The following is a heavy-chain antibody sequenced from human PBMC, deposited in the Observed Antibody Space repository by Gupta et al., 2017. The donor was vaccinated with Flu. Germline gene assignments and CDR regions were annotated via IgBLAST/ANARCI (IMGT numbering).Heavy chain of an antibody. V-gene: IGHV3-33*01. CDR1: GFTFSSYG. Sequence: QVQLVESGGGVVQPGRSLRLSCAASGFTFSSYGMHWVRQAPGKGLEWVAVIWYDGSNKYYADSVKGRFTISRDNSKNTLYLQMNSLRAEDTAVYYCARDPTDYGDYVGAFDIWGQGTMVTVSS. J-gene: IGHJ3*02. CDR3: ARDPTDYGDYVGAFDI. CDR2: IWYDGSNK. D-gene: IGHD4-17*01.